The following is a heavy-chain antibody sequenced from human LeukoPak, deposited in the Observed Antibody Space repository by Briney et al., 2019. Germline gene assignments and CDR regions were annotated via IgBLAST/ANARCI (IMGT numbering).Heavy chain of an antibody. J-gene: IGHJ6*03. CDR2: IRYDGSNK. V-gene: IGHV3-30*02. D-gene: IGHD2-2*01. CDR1: GFTFSSYG. Sequence: GGSLRLSXAASGFTFSSYGMHWVRQAPGKGLEWVAFIRYDGSNKYYADSVKGRFTISIGNSKNTLYLQMNSLRAEDTAVYYCAKDNIVVVPAATGDYYYYYMDVWGKGTTVTVSS. CDR3: AKDNIVVVPAATGDYYYYYMDV.